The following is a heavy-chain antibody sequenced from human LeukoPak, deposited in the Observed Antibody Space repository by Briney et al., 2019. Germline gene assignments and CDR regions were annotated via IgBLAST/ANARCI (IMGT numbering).Heavy chain of an antibody. CDR1: GGSISSGDYY. V-gene: IGHV4-30-4*08. CDR2: IYYSGST. CDR3: ARDLLYCSSTSCHNNWFDP. D-gene: IGHD2-2*01. Sequence: SQTLSLTCTVSGGSISSGDYYWSWIRQPPGKGLEWIGYIYYSGSTYYNPSLKSRVTISVDTSKNQFSLKLSSVTAADTAVYYCARDLLYCSSTSCHNNWFDPWGEGTLVTVSS. J-gene: IGHJ5*02.